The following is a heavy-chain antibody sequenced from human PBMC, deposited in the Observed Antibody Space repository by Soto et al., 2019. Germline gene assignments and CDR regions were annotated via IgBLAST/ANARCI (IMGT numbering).Heavy chain of an antibody. CDR1: GGSISSYY. V-gene: IGHV4-59*08. CDR2: IYYSGST. J-gene: IGHJ4*02. D-gene: IGHD6-19*01. Sequence: SETLSLTCSVSGGSISSYYWSWIRQPPGKGLEWIGYIYYSGSTNYNPSLKSRVTISVDTSKNQFSLKLSSVTAADTAVYYCARRYGSGFDYWGQGTLVTVSS. CDR3: ARRYGSGFDY.